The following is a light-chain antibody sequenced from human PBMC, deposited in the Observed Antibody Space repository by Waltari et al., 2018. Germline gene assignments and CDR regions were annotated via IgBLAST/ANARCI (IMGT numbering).Light chain of an antibody. CDR2: KTN. CDR3: ASWDDSLSGWV. CDR1: SSNIGSDY. V-gene: IGLV1-47*01. Sequence: QSVLTQPPSASGTPGQRVTISCSGSSSNIGSDYVYWFQQLPGTAPNLLIYKTNQRPSGVPCRFSGSSSGTSASLAISGLRSEDEADYYCASWDDSLSGWVFGGGTKLTVL. J-gene: IGLJ3*02.